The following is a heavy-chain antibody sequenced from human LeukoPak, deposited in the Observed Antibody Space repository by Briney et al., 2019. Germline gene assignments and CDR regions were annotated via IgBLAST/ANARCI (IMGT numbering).Heavy chain of an antibody. D-gene: IGHD2-2*01. J-gene: IGHJ5*02. CDR1: GLTFSSYD. CDR2: IGTAGDT. Sequence: QSGGSLRLSCAASGLTFSSYDMHWVRHATGKGLEWVSAIGTAGDTYYPGSVKGRFTISRENAKNSLYLQMNSLRAGDTAVYYCARGIVPAAIMLSPWFDPWGQGTLVTVSS. CDR3: ARGIVPAAIMLSPWFDP. V-gene: IGHV3-13*01.